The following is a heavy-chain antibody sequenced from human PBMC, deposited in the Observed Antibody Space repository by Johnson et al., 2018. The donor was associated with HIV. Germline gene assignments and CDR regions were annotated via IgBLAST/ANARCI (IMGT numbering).Heavy chain of an antibody. J-gene: IGHJ3*02. Sequence: QVQLVESGGGVVQPGRSLRLSCAASGFTFSSYGTHWVRQPPGKGLEWVAVIWYDGSNKYYADSVKGRFSISRDNSKNTLYLQMNSLRAEDPAVYYCSKCIWGSSLIDAFDIWGQGTMVTVSS. D-gene: IGHD6-13*01. CDR2: IWYDGSNK. CDR3: SKCIWGSSLIDAFDI. CDR1: GFTFSSYG. V-gene: IGHV3-33*06.